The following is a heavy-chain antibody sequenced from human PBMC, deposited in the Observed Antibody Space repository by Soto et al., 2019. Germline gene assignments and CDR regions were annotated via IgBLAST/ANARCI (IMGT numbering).Heavy chain of an antibody. V-gene: IGHV4-59*01. CDR2: AHYSGTS. J-gene: IGHJ3*02. Sequence: WTWIRQPPGKGLEWIGYAHYSGTSRNNPSLDSRVMISVDTSKNQFFLNLKSVTAADTAFYFRARGAIGAFDIWGQGTMVTVSS. CDR3: ARGAIGAFDI. D-gene: IGHD3-16*01.